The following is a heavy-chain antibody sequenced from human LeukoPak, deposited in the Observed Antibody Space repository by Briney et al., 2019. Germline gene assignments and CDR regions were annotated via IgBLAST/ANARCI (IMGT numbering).Heavy chain of an antibody. CDR1: GYTFTGYY. V-gene: IGHV1-2*02. Sequence: ASVKVSCKASGYTFTGYYMHWVRQAPGQGLEWMGWINPNSGGTNYAQKFQGRVTMTRDTSISTAYMELSRLRSDDTAVYYCAREEGPEGPSSDDWGQGTLVTVSS. J-gene: IGHJ4*02. CDR3: AREEGPEGPSSDD. CDR2: INPNSGGT.